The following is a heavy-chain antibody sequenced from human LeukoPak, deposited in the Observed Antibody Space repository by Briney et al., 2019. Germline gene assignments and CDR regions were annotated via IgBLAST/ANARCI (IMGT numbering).Heavy chain of an antibody. CDR2: ISGSGGDT. CDR3: AKDLGSVVTPPSLDF. V-gene: IGHV3-23*01. Sequence: GGSLRLSCAATGFTFSSYAMSWVRQAPGKGLEWVSAISGSGGDTYYADSVKGRFTISRDNSKNTLYLQMSSLRAEDTAVYYCAKDLGSVVTPPSLDFWGQGTLVTVSS. D-gene: IGHD4-23*01. CDR1: GFTFSSYA. J-gene: IGHJ4*02.